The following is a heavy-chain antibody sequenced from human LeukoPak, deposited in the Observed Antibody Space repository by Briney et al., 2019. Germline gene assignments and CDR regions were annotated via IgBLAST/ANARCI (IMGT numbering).Heavy chain of an antibody. CDR1: GYTFTSYD. CDR3: ARGPRPDYYYYYYMDV. V-gene: IGHV1-8*01. CDR2: MNPNSGNT. Sequence: ASVKVSCTASGYTFTSYDINWVRQATGQGLEWMGWMNPNSGNTGYAQKFQGRVTMTRNTSISTAYMELSSLRSEDTAVYYCARGPRPDYYYYYYMDVWGKGTTVTVSS. J-gene: IGHJ6*03.